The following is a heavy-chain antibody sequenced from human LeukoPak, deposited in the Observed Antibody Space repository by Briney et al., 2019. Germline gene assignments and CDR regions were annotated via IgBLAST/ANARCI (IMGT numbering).Heavy chain of an antibody. CDR1: GFSLSIYD. D-gene: IGHD3-16*01. Sequence: GGSLRLSCAASGFSLSIYDMHWVRQTTGKGLEWVSGIGLVGDTYYPGSVKGRFTISREDAKNALYLQMNSLRAGDKAVYYCARAFDHHFDYWGQGTLVTVSS. CDR3: ARAFDHHFDY. V-gene: IGHV3-13*04. CDR2: IGLVGDT. J-gene: IGHJ4*02.